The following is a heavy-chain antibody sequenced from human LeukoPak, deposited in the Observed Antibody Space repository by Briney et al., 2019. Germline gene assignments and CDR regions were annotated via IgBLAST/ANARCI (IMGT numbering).Heavy chain of an antibody. D-gene: IGHD3-3*01. Sequence: GGSLRLSCAASGFTFSSYAMHWVRQAPGKGLEWVAVISYDGSNKYYADSVKGRFTISRDNSKSTLYLQMNSLRAEDTAVYYCARDLPAGEYYDFWSGIFDYWGQGTLVTVSS. CDR2: ISYDGSNK. CDR3: ARDLPAGEYYDFWSGIFDY. V-gene: IGHV3-30-3*01. CDR1: GFTFSSYA. J-gene: IGHJ4*02.